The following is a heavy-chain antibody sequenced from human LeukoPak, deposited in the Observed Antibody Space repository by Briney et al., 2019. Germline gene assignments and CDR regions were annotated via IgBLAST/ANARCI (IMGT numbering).Heavy chain of an antibody. CDR3: ARSYYYGSGSRPLDF. J-gene: IGHJ4*02. CDR2: ISAYNGNT. Sequence: VASVKVSCKASGYTFTSYGISWVRQAPGQGLEWMGWISAYNGNTNYAQKLQGRVTMTTDTSASTAYMELRSLRSDDTAVYYCARSYYYGSGSRPLDFWGQGTLVTVSS. D-gene: IGHD3-10*01. CDR1: GYTFTSYG. V-gene: IGHV1-18*01.